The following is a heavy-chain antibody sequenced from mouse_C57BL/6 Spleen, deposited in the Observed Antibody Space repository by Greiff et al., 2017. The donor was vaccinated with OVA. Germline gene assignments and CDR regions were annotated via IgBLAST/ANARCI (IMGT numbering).Heavy chain of an antibody. V-gene: IGHV1-18*01. CDR3: AREGRKLGYFDY. J-gene: IGHJ2*01. Sequence: EVKLLESGPELVKPGASVKIPCKASGYTFTDYNMDWVKQSHGKSLEWIGDINPNNGGTIYNQKFKGKATLTVDKSSSTAYMELRSLTSEDTAVYYCAREGRKLGYFDYWGQGTTLTVSS. CDR2: INPNNGGT. D-gene: IGHD4-1*01. CDR1: GYTFTDYN.